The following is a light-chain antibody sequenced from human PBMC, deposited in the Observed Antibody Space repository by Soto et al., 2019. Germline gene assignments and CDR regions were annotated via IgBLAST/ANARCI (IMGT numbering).Light chain of an antibody. J-gene: IGKJ2*01. CDR3: QQYYSYPT. V-gene: IGKV1-8*01. CDR2: AAS. CDR1: QGISSY. Sequence: AIRMTQSPSSLSASTGDRVTITCRASQGISSYLAWYQQKPGKAPKLLIYAASTLQSGVPSTFSGSGSGTDFTLTISCLQSEDFATYYCQQYYSYPTFGQGTKLEIK.